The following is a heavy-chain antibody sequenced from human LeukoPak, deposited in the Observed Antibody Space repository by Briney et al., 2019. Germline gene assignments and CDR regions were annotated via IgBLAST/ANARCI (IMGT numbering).Heavy chain of an antibody. CDR1: GFTIENHV. CDR2: QSGSGHNT. D-gene: IGHD3-10*01. J-gene: IGHJ5*02. Sequence: GRSLRLSCEASGFTIENHVMTWCRQAPGKGPEWVASQSGSGHNTYYSESVRGRFAISRDNSKNPVFLQMNSLRVEDTAIYYCATDWTLRGVPTFFDPWGQGTVVSVSS. V-gene: IGHV3-23*01. CDR3: ATDWTLRGVPTFFDP.